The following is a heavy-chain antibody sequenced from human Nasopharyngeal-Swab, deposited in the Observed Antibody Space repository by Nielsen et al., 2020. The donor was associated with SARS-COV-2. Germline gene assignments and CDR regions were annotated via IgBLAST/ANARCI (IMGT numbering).Heavy chain of an antibody. CDR2: IYYSGSI. CDR3: ARRVARAPRHEGDYYYGMDV. D-gene: IGHD3-16*01. J-gene: IGHJ6*02. Sequence: RQAPGKGLEWIGSIYYSGSIYYNPSLKSRVTISVDTSKNQFSLKLSSVTAADTAVYYYARRVARAPRHEGDYYYGMDVWGQGTTVTVSS. V-gene: IGHV4-39*01.